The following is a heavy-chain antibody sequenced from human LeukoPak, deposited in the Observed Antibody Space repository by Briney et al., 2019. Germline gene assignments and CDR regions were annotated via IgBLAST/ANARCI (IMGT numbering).Heavy chain of an antibody. D-gene: IGHD3-3*01. CDR3: ARVYEWLLSDWFDP. CDR1: GGSFSGYY. Sequence: PSETLSLTCAVYGGSFSGYYWSWIRQPPGKGLEWIGEINHSGSTNYNPSLKSRVTISVDTSKNQFSLKLSSVTAADTAVNYCARVYEWLLSDWFDPWGQGTLVTVSS. V-gene: IGHV4-34*01. J-gene: IGHJ5*02. CDR2: INHSGST.